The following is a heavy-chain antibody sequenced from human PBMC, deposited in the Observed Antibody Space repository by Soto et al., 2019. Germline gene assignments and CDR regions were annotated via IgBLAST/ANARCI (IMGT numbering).Heavy chain of an antibody. J-gene: IGHJ5*02. CDR1: GDTFSSYV. D-gene: IGHD4-17*01. Sequence: QVQLVQSGAEVKKPGSSVKVSCKASGDTFSSYVISWVRQAPGQGLEWMGRINPIFGTPNYAQKFQGRVTITADESTSTAYMELSSLRSADSAMYYCATDLTVTTTGWFDPWGQGTLVTVSS. CDR2: INPIFGTP. V-gene: IGHV1-69*18. CDR3: ATDLTVTTTGWFDP.